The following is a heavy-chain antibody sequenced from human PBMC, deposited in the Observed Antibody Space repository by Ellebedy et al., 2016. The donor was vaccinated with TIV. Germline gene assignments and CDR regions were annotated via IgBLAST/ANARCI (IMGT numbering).Heavy chain of an antibody. J-gene: IGHJ4*02. CDR1: GGSFSGYY. CDR2: INHGGST. D-gene: IGHD4-17*01. V-gene: IGHV4-34*01. Sequence: MPSETLSLTCAVYGGSFSGYYWTWIRQPPGKGLEWIGEINHGGSTTYNPSLKSRVTISVDTSRNRFSLKLSSVTAADTAVYYCARSTTVTTASYEYWGQGTLVTVSS. CDR3: ARSTTVTTASYEY.